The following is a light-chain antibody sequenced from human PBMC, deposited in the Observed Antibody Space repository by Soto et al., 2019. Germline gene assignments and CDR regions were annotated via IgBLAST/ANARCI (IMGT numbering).Light chain of an antibody. CDR1: QTIDSW. Sequence: DIQMTQSPSTLSASVGDRVTITCRASQTIDSWLAWYQQRPGKPPNLLIYKASTLASGVPSRFSGSGSGTDFTFTISSLQPEDIATYYCQQYDNLPLTFGGGTKVDI. J-gene: IGKJ4*01. V-gene: IGKV1-5*03. CDR2: KAS. CDR3: QQYDNLPLT.